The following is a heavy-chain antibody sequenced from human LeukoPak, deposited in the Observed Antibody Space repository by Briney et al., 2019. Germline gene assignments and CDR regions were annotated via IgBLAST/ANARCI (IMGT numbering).Heavy chain of an antibody. V-gene: IGHV3-30*02. Sequence: GGSLRLSCAASGFTFTTFGMHWVRQAPGEGLEWVAFIQNDEIDKFYADSVKGRFTISRDNSKNTLYLQMNSLRAEDTAVYYCAKERKLLPFDCWGQGTLVTVSS. CDR2: IQNDEIDK. CDR3: AKERKLLPFDC. D-gene: IGHD4-23*01. J-gene: IGHJ4*02. CDR1: GFTFTTFG.